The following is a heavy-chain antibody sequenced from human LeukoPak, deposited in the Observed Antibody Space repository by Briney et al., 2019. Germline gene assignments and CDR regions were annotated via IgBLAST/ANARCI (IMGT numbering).Heavy chain of an antibody. J-gene: IGHJ3*02. D-gene: IGHD1-7*01. CDR2: IYYSGST. CDR3: ARHGWDYPAFDI. V-gene: IGHV4-59*08. CDR1: GGSISSYY. Sequence: PSETLSLTCTVSGGSISSYYWSWIRQPPGKGLEWIGYIYYSGSTNYNPSLKSRVTISVDTSKNQFSLKLSSVTAADTAVYYCARHGWDYPAFDIWGQGTMVTVSS.